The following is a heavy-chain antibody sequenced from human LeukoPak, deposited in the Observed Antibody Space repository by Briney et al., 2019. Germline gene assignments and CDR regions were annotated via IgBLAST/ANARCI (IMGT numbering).Heavy chain of an antibody. CDR3: ARALDEGARFDY. CDR2: ISSSSSYI. V-gene: IGHV3-21*01. J-gene: IGHJ4*02. Sequence: GGSLGLSCAASGFTFSSYSMNWVRQAPGKGLEWVSSISSSSSYIYYADSVKGRFTISGDNAKNSLYLQMNSLRAEDTAVYYCARALDEGARFDYWGQGTLVTVSS. CDR1: GFTFSSYS.